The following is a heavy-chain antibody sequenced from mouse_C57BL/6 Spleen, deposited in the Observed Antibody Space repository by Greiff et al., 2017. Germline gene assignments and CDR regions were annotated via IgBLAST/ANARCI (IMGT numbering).Heavy chain of an antibody. CDR1: GYTFTDHT. CDR2: IYPRDGST. J-gene: IGHJ4*01. V-gene: IGHV1-78*01. CDR3: ARWGEYDDSLYAMDY. Sequence: QVQLQQSDAELVKPGASVKISCKVSGYTFTDHTIHWMKQRPEQGLEWIGYIYPRDGSTKYNEKFKGKATLTADKSSSTAYMQLNSLTSEDSAVYFCARWGEYDDSLYAMDYWGQGTSGTVSS. D-gene: IGHD2-14*01.